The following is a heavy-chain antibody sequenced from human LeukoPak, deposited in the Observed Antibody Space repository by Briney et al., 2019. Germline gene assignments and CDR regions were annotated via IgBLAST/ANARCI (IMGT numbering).Heavy chain of an antibody. D-gene: IGHD3-22*01. CDR2: IYYSGST. CDR3: ARLYYDSSGYYQICYFDY. J-gene: IGHJ4*02. Sequence: PPETLSLTCTVSGGYISSSSYYWGRLRQPPGKGLEWIGSIYYSGSTYYTPSLKSRVTISVDTSKNQFSLNLSSVTAADTAVYYCARLYYDSSGYYQICYFDYWGQGTLVTVSS. CDR1: GGYISSSSYY. V-gene: IGHV4-39*01.